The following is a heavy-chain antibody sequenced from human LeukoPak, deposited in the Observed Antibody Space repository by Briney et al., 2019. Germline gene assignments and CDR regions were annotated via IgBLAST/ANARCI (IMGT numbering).Heavy chain of an antibody. V-gene: IGHV3-53*01. CDR2: IYSGGST. D-gene: IGHD3-10*01. CDR1: GFIVSSNY. J-gene: IGHJ4*02. Sequence: GGSLRLSCVVTGFIVSSNYMSWVRQAPGKGLEWVSVIYSGGSTYYADSVKGRFTISRDNSKNTLYLQMNRLRDDDTAMYYCARDLYLSRWGQGTLVTVSS. CDR3: ARDLYLSR.